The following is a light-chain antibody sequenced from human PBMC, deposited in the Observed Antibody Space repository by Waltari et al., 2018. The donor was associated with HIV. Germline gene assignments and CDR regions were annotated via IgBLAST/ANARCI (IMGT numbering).Light chain of an antibody. Sequence: QSALTQPASVSGSPGPSITIPCTGTSSDVGSYKLVSWYQQHPGKAPKLMIYEVSKRPSGVSNRFSGSKSGNTASLTISGLQAEDEADYYCCSYAGSSTYVFGTGTKVTVL. J-gene: IGLJ1*01. CDR3: CSYAGSSTYV. V-gene: IGLV2-23*02. CDR1: SSDVGSYKL. CDR2: EVS.